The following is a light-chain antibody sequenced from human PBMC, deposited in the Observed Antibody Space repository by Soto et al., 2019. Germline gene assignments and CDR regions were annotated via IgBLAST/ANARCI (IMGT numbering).Light chain of an antibody. CDR1: RSVRSN. J-gene: IGKJ1*01. Sequence: EIVMTQSPATLSVSPGERVTLSFKASRSVRSNLAWYQQKPGQAPRLLISGASTRATGITDRFSGSGSGTDFTLTISSLQSEDFAVYYCQQYNNWPWTFGQGTKVDIK. CDR2: GAS. CDR3: QQYNNWPWT. V-gene: IGKV3-15*01.